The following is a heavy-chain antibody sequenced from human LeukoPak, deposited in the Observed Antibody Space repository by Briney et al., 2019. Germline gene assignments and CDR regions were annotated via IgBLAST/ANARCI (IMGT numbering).Heavy chain of an antibody. CDR1: GFTFSTST. V-gene: IGHV3-21*01. CDR3: VRIPNSAGFQNWFDP. D-gene: IGHD6-19*01. J-gene: IGHJ5*02. CDR2: ISSSNDYI. Sequence: GGSLRLSCAASGFTFSTSTMNWVRQAPGKGLEWVSSISSSNDYIYYADSVKGRFTISRDNAKNSLYLQMNSLRAEDTAMYYCVRIPNSAGFQNWFDPGGQGTLVTVFS.